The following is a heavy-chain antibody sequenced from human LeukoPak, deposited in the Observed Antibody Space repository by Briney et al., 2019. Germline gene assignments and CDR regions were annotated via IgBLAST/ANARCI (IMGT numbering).Heavy chain of an antibody. CDR1: GYTFTSYD. Sequence: ASVKVSCKASGYTFTSYDINWVRQATGQGLEWMGWISAYNGNTNYAQKLQGRVTMTTDTSTSTAYMELRSLRSDDTAVYYCARELTEWELLGRLLDYWGQGTLVTVSS. J-gene: IGHJ4*02. CDR3: ARELTEWELLGRLLDY. V-gene: IGHV1-18*01. D-gene: IGHD1-26*01. CDR2: ISAYNGNT.